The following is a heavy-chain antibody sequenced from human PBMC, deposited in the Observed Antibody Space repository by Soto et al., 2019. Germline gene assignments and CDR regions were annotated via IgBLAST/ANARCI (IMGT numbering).Heavy chain of an antibody. Sequence: PSETLSLTCTVSGGSISSGGYYWSWIRQHPGKGLEWIGYIYYSGSTYYNPSLKSRVTISVDTSKNQFSLKLSSVTAADTAVYYCARDDYGGNSDWFDPWGQGTLVTAPQ. CDR2: IYYSGST. D-gene: IGHD4-17*01. J-gene: IGHJ5*02. CDR1: GGSISSGGYY. V-gene: IGHV4-31*03. CDR3: ARDDYGGNSDWFDP.